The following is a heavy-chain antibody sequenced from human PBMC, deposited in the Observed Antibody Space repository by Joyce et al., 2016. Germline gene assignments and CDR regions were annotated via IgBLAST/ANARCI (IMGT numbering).Heavy chain of an antibody. D-gene: IGHD4-17*01. CDR2: MKPNSGNT. CDR1: GYTFTSYD. CDR3: ARERNFGDLSFDP. J-gene: IGHJ5*02. Sequence: QVQLVQSGAEVKKPGASVKVSCKASGYTFTSYDINWVRQATGQGLEWMAWMKPNSGNTGYAQKFQGRVTMTWNTSISTAYMEVSSLRSGDTAIYYCARERNFGDLSFDPWGQGTLVTVSS. V-gene: IGHV1-8*01.